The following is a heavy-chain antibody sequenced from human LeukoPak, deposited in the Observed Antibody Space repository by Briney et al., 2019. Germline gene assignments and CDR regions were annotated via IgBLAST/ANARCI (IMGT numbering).Heavy chain of an antibody. Sequence: SVKVSCKASGGTFSSYAISWVRQAPGQGLEWMGGIIPIFGTANYAQKFQGRVTITADESTSTAYMELSSLRSEDTAVYYCARAVRMATHSSSHFDYWGQGTLVTVSS. CDR1: GGTFSSYA. CDR3: ARAVRMATHSSSHFDY. V-gene: IGHV1-69*13. D-gene: IGHD6-6*01. J-gene: IGHJ4*02. CDR2: IIPIFGTA.